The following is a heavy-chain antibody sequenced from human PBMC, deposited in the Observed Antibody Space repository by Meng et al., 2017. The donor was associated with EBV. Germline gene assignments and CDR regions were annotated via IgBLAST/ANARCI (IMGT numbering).Heavy chain of an antibody. CDR2: NIPIFGTA. CDR1: GGTFSSYA. V-gene: IGHV1-69*06. J-gene: IGHJ4*02. D-gene: IGHD6-13*01. CDR3: ARAEIAAAGRLDY. Sequence: VQRVRVGAGVRKPGSSVKVSCKASGGTFSSYAISWVRQAPGQGLEWMGGNIPIFGTANYAQKFQGRVTITADKSTSTAYMELSSLRSEDTAVYYCARAEIAAAGRLDYWGQGTLVTVSS.